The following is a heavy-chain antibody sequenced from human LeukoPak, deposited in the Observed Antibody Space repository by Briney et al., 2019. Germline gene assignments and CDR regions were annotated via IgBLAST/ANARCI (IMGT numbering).Heavy chain of an antibody. CDR2: INHSGST. J-gene: IGHJ5*02. CDR1: DGSFSGYY. CDR3: ARKFNVLRFLEWATAWFDP. D-gene: IGHD3-3*01. Sequence: SETLSLTCAVYDGSFSGYYWSWIRPPPGRGLEWIGEINHSGSTNYNPSLKSRVTISVDTSMNPFYLKLSPVTAADTAVYYCARKFNVLRFLEWATAWFDPWGQGTLVTVSS. V-gene: IGHV4-34*01.